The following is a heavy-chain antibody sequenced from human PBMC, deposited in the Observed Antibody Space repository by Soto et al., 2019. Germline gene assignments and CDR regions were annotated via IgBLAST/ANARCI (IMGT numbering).Heavy chain of an antibody. Sequence: SVKVSCKASGGTFSSYTISWVRQAPGQGLEWMGRIIPILGIANYAQKFQGRVTITADKSTSTAYMELSSLRSEDTALYYCARDYYYGSGSYYNPDDYWGQGTLVTVSS. D-gene: IGHD3-10*01. J-gene: IGHJ4*02. CDR3: ARDYYYGSGSYYNPDDY. V-gene: IGHV1-69*04. CDR1: GGTFSSYT. CDR2: IIPILGIA.